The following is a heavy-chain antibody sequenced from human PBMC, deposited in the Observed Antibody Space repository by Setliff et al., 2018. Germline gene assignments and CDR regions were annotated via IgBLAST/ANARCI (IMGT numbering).Heavy chain of an antibody. CDR1: GFSFTDFW. CDR2: IYAGDSDT. CDR3: ARQKSTGSGNNWFDP. J-gene: IGHJ5*02. D-gene: IGHD3-10*01. Sequence: GESLKISCKGSGFSFTDFWIGWVRQMPGKGLEWMGLIYAGDSDTRYNPSFQGRVTMSADKSINTSYLQWSSLKASDTAIYYCARQKSTGSGNNWFDPWGQGTLVTVSS. V-gene: IGHV5-51*01.